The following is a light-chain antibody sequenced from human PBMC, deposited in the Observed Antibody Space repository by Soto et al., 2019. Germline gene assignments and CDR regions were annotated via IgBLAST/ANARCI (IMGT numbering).Light chain of an antibody. V-gene: IGKV3-20*01. CDR2: ATS. CDR3: QQFGYSPRT. J-gene: IGKJ1*01. CDR1: QTVNSAY. Sequence: IVWTQSPGTMSLSPGETATLSCSASQTVNSAYLAWFQQRPGQAPSLLIFATSRRATDIPDRFSGSGSGIEFTLAIRIQEPADFAVDYCQQFGYSPRTFGQGTKVA.